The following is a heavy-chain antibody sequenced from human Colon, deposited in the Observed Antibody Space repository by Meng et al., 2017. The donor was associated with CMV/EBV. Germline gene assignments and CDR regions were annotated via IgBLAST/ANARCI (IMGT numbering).Heavy chain of an antibody. CDR3: ARLSGNSRMDV. D-gene: IGHD1-26*01. V-gene: IGHV3-21*04. J-gene: IGHJ6*02. CDR2: IGSNSSSI. CDR1: GFIFSSYE. Sequence: GGSLRLSCTTSGFIFSSYEMTWVRQAPGKGLEWVSFIGSNSSSIYYADSLKGRFTVSRDNGNNTLFLQMNSLRAEDTAVYYCARLSGNSRMDVWGQGTTVTVSS.